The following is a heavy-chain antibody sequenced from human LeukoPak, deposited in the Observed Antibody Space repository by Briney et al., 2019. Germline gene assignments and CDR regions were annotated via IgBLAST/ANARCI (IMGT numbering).Heavy chain of an antibody. J-gene: IGHJ4*02. CDR2: IYYSGST. V-gene: IGHV4-59*02. Sequence: PSETLSLTCTVSGGSVSSYYWSWIRQPPGKGLEWIGYIYYSGSTNYNPSLKSRVTISVDTSKNQFSLKLSSVTAADTAVYYCARDRYSSGKFDYWGQGTLVTVSS. CDR1: GGSVSSYY. D-gene: IGHD6-19*01. CDR3: ARDRYSSGKFDY.